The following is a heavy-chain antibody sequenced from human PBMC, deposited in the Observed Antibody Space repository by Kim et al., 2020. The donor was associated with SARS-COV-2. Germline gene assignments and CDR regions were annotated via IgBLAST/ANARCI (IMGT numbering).Heavy chain of an antibody. CDR2: ICNNGSNK. CDR1: GFTFSSYG. D-gene: IGHD3-16*01. CDR3: ARDLGPPGSCGLGS. Sequence: GGSLRLSCAASGFTFSSYGMHWIRQAPGKGLEWVSVICNNGSNKYYADSVKGRFTISRDNSRNSLYLQMNSLRGEDTAVYYCARDLGPPGSCGLGSW. V-gene: IGHV3-33*08. J-gene: IGHJ5*01.